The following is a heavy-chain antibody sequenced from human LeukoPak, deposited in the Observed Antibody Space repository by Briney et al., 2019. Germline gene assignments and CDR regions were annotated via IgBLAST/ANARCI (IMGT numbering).Heavy chain of an antibody. J-gene: IGHJ4*02. CDR2: VSDSRDV. Sequence: GGSLRLSCAASGFTFSTYSMNWVRQAPGKGLEWVSTVSDSRDVHYSDSVKGRFTISRDNARNSLYLQMNSLRDEDTAVYYCTRDGLHTAHFDYWGQGTLVTVSS. CDR1: GFTFSTYS. D-gene: IGHD5-18*01. V-gene: IGHV3-69-1*01. CDR3: TRDGLHTAHFDY.